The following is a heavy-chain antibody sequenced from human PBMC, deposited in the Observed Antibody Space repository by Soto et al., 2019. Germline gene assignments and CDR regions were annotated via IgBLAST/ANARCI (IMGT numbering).Heavy chain of an antibody. Sequence: QVQLVQSGAEVKKPGASVKVSCKASGYTFTSYDINWVRQATGQGLEWMGWMNPNSGNTGYAQKFQGRVTMTRNTSISTAYMELSSLRSEETAVYYCARGPTQLVRNVKYNWFDPWGQGTLVTVSS. V-gene: IGHV1-8*01. J-gene: IGHJ5*02. CDR3: ARGPTQLVRNVKYNWFDP. D-gene: IGHD6-13*01. CDR1: GYTFTSYD. CDR2: MNPNSGNT.